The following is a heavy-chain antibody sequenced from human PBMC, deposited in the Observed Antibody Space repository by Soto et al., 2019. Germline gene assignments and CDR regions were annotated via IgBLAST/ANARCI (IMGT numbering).Heavy chain of an antibody. J-gene: IGHJ6*02. Sequence: QVQLVQSGAEVKKPGASVKVSCKASGYTFTSYGISWVRQAPGQGLEWMGWISAYNGNTNYAQKLQGRVTMTTDTSTGTAGMERGSLRSDDTAVYYCATCFRYYDSRYYYYYGMDVWGQGTTVTVSS. CDR1: GYTFTSYG. CDR3: ATCFRYYDSRYYYYYGMDV. D-gene: IGHD3-22*01. CDR2: ISAYNGNT. V-gene: IGHV1-18*01.